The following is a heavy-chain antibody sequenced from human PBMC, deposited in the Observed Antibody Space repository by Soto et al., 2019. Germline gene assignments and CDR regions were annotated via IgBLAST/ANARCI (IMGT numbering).Heavy chain of an antibody. J-gene: IGHJ6*02. CDR2: INPNTGST. CDR1: GSTFTSYY. V-gene: IGHV1-46*01. D-gene: IGHD1-1*01. Sequence: ASVKVSCKASGSTFTSYYIHWVRQAPGQGLEWMGIINPNTGSTSSTQRFRGRLTIDRDTSTSTVYMELSSLGSEDTPVYYCALDTNVALTFHYYGMDVWGRGTTVTVSS. CDR3: ALDTNVALTFHYYGMDV.